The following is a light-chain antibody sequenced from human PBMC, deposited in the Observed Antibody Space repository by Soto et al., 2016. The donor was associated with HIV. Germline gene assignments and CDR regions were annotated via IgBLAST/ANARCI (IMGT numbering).Light chain of an antibody. CDR1: QSLAHSDGNTY. J-gene: IGKJ1*01. CDR2: KVS. V-gene: IGKV2-30*02. CDR3: MQGTHWPWT. Sequence: DVVMTQSPLSLPVTLGQPASISCRSSQSLAHSDGNTYLNWLQQRPGQSPRRLIYKVSNRDSGVPDRFSGSGSGTDFTLKISRVEAEDVGVYYCMQGTHWPWTFGQGTKVEIK.